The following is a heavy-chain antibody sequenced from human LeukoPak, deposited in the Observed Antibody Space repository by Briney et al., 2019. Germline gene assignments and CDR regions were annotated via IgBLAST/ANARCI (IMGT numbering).Heavy chain of an antibody. CDR2: IKGDGSEK. V-gene: IGHV3-7*01. Sequence: GGSLRLSCAASGFTVSSNYMSWVRQAPGGGLEWVANIKGDGSEKYYVDSVKGRFTISRDNAKNSLDLQLNSLRAEDTAVYYCARTPADWYFDLWGRGTLVTVSS. CDR3: ARTPADWYFDL. J-gene: IGHJ2*01. CDR1: GFTVSSNY.